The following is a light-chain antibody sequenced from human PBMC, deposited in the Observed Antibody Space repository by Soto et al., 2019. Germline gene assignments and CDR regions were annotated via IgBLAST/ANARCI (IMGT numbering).Light chain of an antibody. CDR1: QSVSSSS. CDR2: GAS. CDR3: QQYGSSPLLT. V-gene: IGKV3-20*01. Sequence: EIVLTQSPGTLSLSPGERATLSCRASQSVSSSSLAWYQQKPGQAPRLLIYGASSRATGIPDRFSGSGSGTDCTLTISRLEPEDFAVYYCQQYGSSPLLTFGGGTKVEIK. J-gene: IGKJ4*01.